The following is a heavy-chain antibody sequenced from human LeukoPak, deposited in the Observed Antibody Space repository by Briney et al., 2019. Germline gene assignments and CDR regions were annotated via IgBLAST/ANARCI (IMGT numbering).Heavy chain of an antibody. J-gene: IGHJ4*02. CDR3: ARHKGRSSWYFDY. CDR1: GYSFSSYW. V-gene: IGHV5-51*01. CDR2: IYPGDSDT. D-gene: IGHD6-13*01. Sequence: GESLKISCKGSGYSFSSYWIGWVRQMPGKGLEWMGIIYPGDSDTRYNPSFQGQVTIPADKSISTAYLQWSSLKASDTAMYYCARHKGRSSWYFDYWGQGTLVTVSS.